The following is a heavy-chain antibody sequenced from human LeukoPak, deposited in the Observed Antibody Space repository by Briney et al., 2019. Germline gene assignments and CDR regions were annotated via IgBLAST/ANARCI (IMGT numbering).Heavy chain of an antibody. CDR3: ARVDGYCSSTNCYPPGYYYGMDV. J-gene: IGHJ6*02. Sequence: PGGSLRLSCAASGFTVSNNYMSWVRQAPGKGLEWVSVIYSGGDTYYADSVKGRFTVSREKSKNTLYLQMSSLRAEDTAVYYCARVDGYCSSTNCYPPGYYYGMDVWGQGTTVTVSS. V-gene: IGHV3-53*01. CDR1: GFTVSNNY. CDR2: IYSGGDT. D-gene: IGHD2-2*03.